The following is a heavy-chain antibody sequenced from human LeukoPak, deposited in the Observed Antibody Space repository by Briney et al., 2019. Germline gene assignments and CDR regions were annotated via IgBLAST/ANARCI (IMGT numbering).Heavy chain of an antibody. Sequence: PSGTLSLTCAVSGGSISSSNWWSWVRPPPGKGLEWIGEIYHSGSTNYNPSLKSRVTISVDKSKNQFSLKLSSVTAADTAVYYCARPSGRITIFGVVEDYYYMDVWGKGTTVTVSS. D-gene: IGHD3-3*01. CDR2: IYHSGST. V-gene: IGHV4-4*02. CDR3: ARPSGRITIFGVVEDYYYMDV. CDR1: GGSISSSNW. J-gene: IGHJ6*03.